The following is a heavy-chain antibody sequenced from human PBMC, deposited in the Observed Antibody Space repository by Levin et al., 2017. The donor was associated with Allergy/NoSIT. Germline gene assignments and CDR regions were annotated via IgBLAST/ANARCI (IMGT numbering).Heavy chain of an antibody. J-gene: IGHJ6*02. CDR3: ARTQEMDRYSTNGMDV. CDR1: GFSFRSYD. D-gene: IGHD5-12*01. CDR2: IGTGGDT. V-gene: IGHV3-13*01. Sequence: SCAASGFSFRSYDMHWVRQVTGRGLEWVSGIGTGGDTHYLGSVKGRFTISRENAKNSLYLQMNSLRAGDTAVYYCARTQEMDRYSTNGMDVWGQGTTVTVS.